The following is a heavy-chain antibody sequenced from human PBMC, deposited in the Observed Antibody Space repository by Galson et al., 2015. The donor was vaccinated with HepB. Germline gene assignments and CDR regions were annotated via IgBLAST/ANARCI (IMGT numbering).Heavy chain of an antibody. V-gene: IGHV3-23*01. CDR1: GFTFTNYA. J-gene: IGHJ5*01. Sequence: SLRLSCAASGFTFTNYAMSWVRQAPGKGLEWVAAISGSGDNTLHADSVMGRFTISRDNSRNALFLQMNSVRADDTAVYYCAKAGYNSHVRNNWFDSWGQGTRVTVSS. CDR2: ISGSGDNT. CDR3: AKAGYNSHVRNNWFDS. D-gene: IGHD5-18*01.